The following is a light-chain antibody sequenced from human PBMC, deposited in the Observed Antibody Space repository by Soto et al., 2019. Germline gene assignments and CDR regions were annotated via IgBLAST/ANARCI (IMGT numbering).Light chain of an antibody. V-gene: IGKV1-12*01. CDR3: KQANSFPRT. Sequence: DIQMTQSPSSVSASVGDRVTITCRASQDISSWLAWYQQKPGKAPNLLIYAASTLQSGVPSRFSGSGSGTDFTLTISSLRPEDFATYYCKQANSFPRTFGQGTKVEIK. J-gene: IGKJ1*01. CDR2: AAS. CDR1: QDISSW.